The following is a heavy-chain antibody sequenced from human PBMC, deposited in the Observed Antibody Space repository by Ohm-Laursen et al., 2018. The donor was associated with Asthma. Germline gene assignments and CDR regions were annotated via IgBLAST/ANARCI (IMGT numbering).Heavy chain of an antibody. CDR1: GFTFSSYS. Sequence: SSLRLSCSASGFTFSSYSMNWVRQAPGKGLEWVAVISYDGSNKYYADSVKGRFTISRDNSKNTLYLQMNSLRAEDTAVYYCAKPYSSSWYIGAFDIWGQGTMVTVSS. J-gene: IGHJ3*02. D-gene: IGHD6-13*01. CDR3: AKPYSSSWYIGAFDI. V-gene: IGHV3-30*18. CDR2: ISYDGSNK.